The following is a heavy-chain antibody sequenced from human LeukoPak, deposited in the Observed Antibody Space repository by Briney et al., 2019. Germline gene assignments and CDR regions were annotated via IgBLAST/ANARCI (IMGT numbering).Heavy chain of an antibody. J-gene: IGHJ4*02. CDR2: IIPIFGTA. V-gene: IGHV1-69*13. D-gene: IGHD3-22*01. CDR1: GYTFTSYY. Sequence: SVKVSCTASGYTFTSYYMHWVRQAPGQGLEWMGGIIPIFGTANYAQKFQGGVTITADESTSTAYMELSSLRSEDTAVYYCARLPSRTYYYDSRGDYFDYWGQGTLVTVSS. CDR3: ARLPSRTYYYDSRGDYFDY.